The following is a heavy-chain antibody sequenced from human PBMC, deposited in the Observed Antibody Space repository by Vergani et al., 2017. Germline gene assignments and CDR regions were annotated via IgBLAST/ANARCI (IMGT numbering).Heavy chain of an antibody. CDR2: ISSGGGDI. CDR1: GFTFDTYT. CDR3: TTAWGLYYLHGEYFQY. Sequence: EVQLLESGGGLVQPGGSRRLSCAGAGFTFDTYTMAYVRQAPGKGLEWVATISSGGGDIFYADSVKGRFTISRDNSKNTLFLQMNSLKDEDTAVYYCTTAWGLYYLHGEYFQYWGRGTLV. J-gene: IGHJ1*01. V-gene: IGHV3-23*01. D-gene: IGHD3-10*01.